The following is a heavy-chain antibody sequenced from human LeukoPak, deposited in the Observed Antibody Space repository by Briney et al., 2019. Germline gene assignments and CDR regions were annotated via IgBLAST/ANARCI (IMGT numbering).Heavy chain of an antibody. Sequence: GASVTVSCKASGYTFTSYDINWVRQAPGQGLEWMGWMNPNSDNTGYAQKFQGRVTMTRNTSISTAYMELSSLRSEDTAVYYCARRGMGTHFDYWGQGSLVTVSS. CDR1: GYTFTSYD. V-gene: IGHV1-8*01. D-gene: IGHD5-24*01. CDR3: ARRGMGTHFDY. CDR2: MNPNSDNT. J-gene: IGHJ4*02.